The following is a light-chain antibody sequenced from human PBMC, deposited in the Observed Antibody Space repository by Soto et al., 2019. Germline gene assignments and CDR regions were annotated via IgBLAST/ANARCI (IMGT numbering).Light chain of an antibody. CDR1: QSLRHSNVYNY. Sequence: DIVMTQSPLSLPVTPGEPASISCRSSQSLRHSNVYNYLDWYLQKPGQSPQLLIYLGSNRASGVPDRFSGSGSGTDFTLKISRVEAEDVGVYYCMQPLQSWTFGQGTKVEIK. V-gene: IGKV2-28*01. CDR3: MQPLQSWT. J-gene: IGKJ1*01. CDR2: LGS.